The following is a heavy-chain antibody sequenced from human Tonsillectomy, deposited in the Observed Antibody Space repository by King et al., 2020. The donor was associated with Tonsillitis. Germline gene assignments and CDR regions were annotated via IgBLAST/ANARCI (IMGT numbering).Heavy chain of an antibody. CDR2: INFNSGGT. Sequence: VQLVESGAEVKKPGASVTVSCKASADTFTGYYIHWVRQAPGQGLEWMGWINFNSGGTNYAQKFQGRVTLTRDTSISTAYMDLSRLRSDDTAIYYCARVGAKAGHFDFWGQGTLVTVSS. D-gene: IGHD6-13*01. V-gene: IGHV1-2*02. CDR1: ADTFTGYY. J-gene: IGHJ4*02. CDR3: ARVGAKAGHFDF.